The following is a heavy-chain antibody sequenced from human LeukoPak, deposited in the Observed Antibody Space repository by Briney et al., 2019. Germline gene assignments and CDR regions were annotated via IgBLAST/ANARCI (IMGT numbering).Heavy chain of an antibody. CDR3: ARGGPYYYDSSGYYPFDY. Sequence: EGSLRLSCAASGFTFSSYEMNWVRQAPGKGLEWVSYISSSGSTIYYADSVKGRFTISRDNAKNSLYLQMNSLRAEDTAVYYCARGGPYYYDSSGYYPFDYWGQGTLVTVSS. V-gene: IGHV3-48*03. J-gene: IGHJ4*02. CDR2: ISSSGSTI. D-gene: IGHD3-22*01. CDR1: GFTFSSYE.